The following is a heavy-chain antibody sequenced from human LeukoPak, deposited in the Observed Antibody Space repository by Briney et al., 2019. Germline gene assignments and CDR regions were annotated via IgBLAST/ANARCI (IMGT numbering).Heavy chain of an antibody. J-gene: IGHJ4*02. Sequence: GRSLRLSCAASGFTFSSYAMHWVRQAPGKGLEWVAVISHDGSNKYYADSVKGRFTISRDNSKNMLYLQMGSLRPDDTAVYDCARDPSGDYYFDYWGQGTLVTVSS. CDR1: GFTFSSYA. CDR2: ISHDGSNK. D-gene: IGHD4-17*01. V-gene: IGHV3-30*04. CDR3: ARDPSGDYYFDY.